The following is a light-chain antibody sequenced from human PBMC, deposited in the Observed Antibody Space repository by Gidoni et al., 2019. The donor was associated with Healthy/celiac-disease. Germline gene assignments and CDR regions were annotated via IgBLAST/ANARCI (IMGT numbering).Light chain of an antibody. CDR1: QDISNY. J-gene: IGKJ4*01. V-gene: IGKV1-33*01. Sequence: DIQMTQSPSSLSASVGDRVTITCQASQDISNYLNWYQQKPGKAPKLLIYDASNLETGVPSRFSGSGSGTDFTFTISSLQPEDIATYYCQQYDTLPTFGGXTKVEIK. CDR3: QQYDTLPT. CDR2: DAS.